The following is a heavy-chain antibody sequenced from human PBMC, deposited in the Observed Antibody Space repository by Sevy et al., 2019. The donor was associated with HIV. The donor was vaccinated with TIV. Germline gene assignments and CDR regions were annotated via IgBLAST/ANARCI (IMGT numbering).Heavy chain of an antibody. CDR1: GGSFSGYY. V-gene: IGHV4-34*01. CDR3: ARGNVCSYAYYYYYGMDV. D-gene: IGHD2-2*01. Sequence: SETLSLTCAVYGGSFSGYYWSWIRRPPGKGLEWIGEINHSGSTTYNPSLKSRFSISVDTSQNQFSLKLTSVTAADTVVYFCARGNVCSYAYYYYYGMDVWGQGTPVTVSS. CDR2: INHSGST. J-gene: IGHJ6*02.